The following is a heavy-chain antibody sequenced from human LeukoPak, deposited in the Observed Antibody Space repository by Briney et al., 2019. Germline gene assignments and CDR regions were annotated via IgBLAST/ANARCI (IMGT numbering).Heavy chain of an antibody. D-gene: IGHD3-10*01. CDR1: GFTVSSNY. CDR2: IYSGGST. Sequence: GGSLRLSCAASGFTVSSNYMNWVRQAPGKGLEWVSVIYSGGSTYYADSVKGRFTISRDNSKNTLYLQMNSLRVEDTAVYYCARESGSGNRDFDYWGQGPWSPSPQ. J-gene: IGHJ4*02. V-gene: IGHV3-66*01. CDR3: ARESGSGNRDFDY.